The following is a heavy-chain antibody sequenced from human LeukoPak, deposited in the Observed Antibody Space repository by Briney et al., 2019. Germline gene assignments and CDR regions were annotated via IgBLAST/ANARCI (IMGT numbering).Heavy chain of an antibody. CDR3: ARGLVYYDSSLFDY. CDR2: INPNSGGT. J-gene: IGHJ4*02. V-gene: IGHV1-2*02. D-gene: IGHD3-22*01. CDR1: GYTFTDYY. Sequence: GASVKVSCKASGYTFTDYYMHWVRQAPGQGLEWMGWINPNSGGTNYAQKFQGRVTMTTDTSISTAYMEVSRLRSDDTAVYYCARGLVYYDSSLFDYWGQGTLVTVSS.